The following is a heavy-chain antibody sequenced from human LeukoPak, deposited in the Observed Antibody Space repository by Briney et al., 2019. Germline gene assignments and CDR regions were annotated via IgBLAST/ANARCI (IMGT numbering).Heavy chain of an antibody. CDR2: IYYSGST. CDR1: GGSISSYY. CDR3: ARSKDILTGYCFDY. V-gene: IGHV4-59*01. Sequence: SETLSLTCTVSGGSISSYYWSWVRQPPGKGLEWIGYIYYSGSTNYDPSLKSRVTISVDTSKNQFSLKLSSVTAADTAVYYCARSKDILTGYCFDYWGQGTLVTVSS. D-gene: IGHD3-9*01. J-gene: IGHJ4*02.